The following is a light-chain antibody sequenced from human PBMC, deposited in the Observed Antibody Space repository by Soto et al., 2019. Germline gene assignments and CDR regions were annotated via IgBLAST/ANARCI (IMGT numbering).Light chain of an antibody. V-gene: IGKV1-33*01. Sequence: DIQMTQSPSSLSASVGDRVTITCQASQDISNYLNWYQQKPGKAPKLLIYDASNLETGVPSRFSGSGSGTDFTFTISSLQPEDIATYYCQQYDNLPPFTFGPGTKVVIK. CDR2: DAS. J-gene: IGKJ3*01. CDR1: QDISNY. CDR3: QQYDNLPPFT.